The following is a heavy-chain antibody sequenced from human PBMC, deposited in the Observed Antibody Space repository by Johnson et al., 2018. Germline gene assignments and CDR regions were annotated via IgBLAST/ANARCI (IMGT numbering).Heavy chain of an antibody. CDR3: AKDDRPTLRPAAYFQH. CDR2: ISYDESNK. J-gene: IGHJ1*01. D-gene: IGHD2-15*01. Sequence: QVQLVQSGGGVVQPGRSLRLSCAASGFTFSTYAMHWVRQAPGTGLEWVSVISYDESNKEYADSVKGRFTISRDNSKNTLYLEMNSLRVEETAVYYCAKDDRPTLRPAAYFQHWGQGTLVTVSS. V-gene: IGHV3-30*18. CDR1: GFTFSTYA.